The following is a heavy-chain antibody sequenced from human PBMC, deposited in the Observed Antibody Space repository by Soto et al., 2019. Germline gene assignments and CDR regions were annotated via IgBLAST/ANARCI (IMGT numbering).Heavy chain of an antibody. D-gene: IGHD3-10*01. CDR3: ARDMVRGVTNWFDP. J-gene: IGHJ5*02. CDR2: IYYNGST. CDR1: GDSITNYF. Sequence: PSETLSLTCTVSGDSITNYFWTWIRQPPGKALEWVGFIYYNGSTQYNPSLKSRVAMSVDTSKNQFSLKLSSVTAADTAVYYCARDMVRGVTNWFDPWGQGTLVTVSS. V-gene: IGHV4-59*01.